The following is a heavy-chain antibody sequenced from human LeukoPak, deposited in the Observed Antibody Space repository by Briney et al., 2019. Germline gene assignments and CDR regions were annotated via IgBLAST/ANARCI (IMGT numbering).Heavy chain of an antibody. CDR3: ARNVYYGSGSYPGV. Sequence: PGGSLRLSCAASGFTVSSNYMSWVRQAPGKGPEWVSVIYSGGSTYYADSVKGRFTISRDNSKNTLYLQMNSLRAEDTAVYYCARNVYYGSGSYPGVWGQGTLVTVSS. CDR1: GFTVSSNY. CDR2: IYSGGST. D-gene: IGHD3-10*01. V-gene: IGHV3-66*01. J-gene: IGHJ4*02.